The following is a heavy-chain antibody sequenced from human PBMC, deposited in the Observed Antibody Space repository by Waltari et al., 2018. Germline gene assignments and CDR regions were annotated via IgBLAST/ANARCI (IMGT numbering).Heavy chain of an antibody. Sequence: EVQLVQSGAEVQKPGATVKISCKASGYTFTDYYMHWVHQAPGKGLEWMGRVDPEDGETIYAEKFQGRVTITADTSTDTAYMELSSLRSEDTAVYYCATKGWRGVANNWFDPWGQGTLVTVSS. V-gene: IGHV1-69-2*01. D-gene: IGHD3-10*01. CDR1: GYTFTDYY. J-gene: IGHJ5*02. CDR2: VDPEDGET. CDR3: ATKGWRGVANNWFDP.